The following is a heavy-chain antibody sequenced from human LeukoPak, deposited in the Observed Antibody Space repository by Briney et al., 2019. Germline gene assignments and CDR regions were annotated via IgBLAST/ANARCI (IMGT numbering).Heavy chain of an antibody. CDR3: VRDYFYYMDV. Sequence: GGSLRLSCAASGFTVSSNYMSWVRQAPGKGLEWASVIYSGGSTYYADSVKGRFTISRDNSKNTLYLQMNSLRAEDTAVYYCVRDYFYYMDVWGKGTTVTVSS. CDR2: IYSGGST. V-gene: IGHV3-53*01. J-gene: IGHJ6*03. CDR1: GFTVSSNY.